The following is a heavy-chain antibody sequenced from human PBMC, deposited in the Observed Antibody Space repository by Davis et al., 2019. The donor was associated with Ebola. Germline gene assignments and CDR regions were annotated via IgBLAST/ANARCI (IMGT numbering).Heavy chain of an antibody. CDR2: ISWNSGTI. J-gene: IGHJ4*02. Sequence: SLKISCAASGFTFDDYGMHWVRQAPGKGLEWVSGISWNSGTIGYADSVKGRFTISRDNAKNSLFLQMNSLRVEDTALYYCAKDLIGYIYGRFDYWGQGTLVTVSS. V-gene: IGHV3-9*01. CDR3: AKDLIGYIYGRFDY. CDR1: GFTFDDYG. D-gene: IGHD5-18*01.